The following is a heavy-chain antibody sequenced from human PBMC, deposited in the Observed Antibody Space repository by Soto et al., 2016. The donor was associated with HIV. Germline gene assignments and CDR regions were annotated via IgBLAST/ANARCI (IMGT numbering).Heavy chain of an antibody. CDR2: VSRSGDDV. V-gene: IGHV3-21*01. CDR1: GFTFSRYT. CDR3: ARTPPYDY. Sequence: EVQLVESGGGLVKPGGPSRLSCAASGFTFSRYTMHWVRQTPGKGLEWLSFVSRSGDDVDYADSVKGRFTISRDNARNLLYLQMSSLRDDDTAVYYCARTPPYDYWGQEPWSPSPQ. J-gene: IGHJ4*01.